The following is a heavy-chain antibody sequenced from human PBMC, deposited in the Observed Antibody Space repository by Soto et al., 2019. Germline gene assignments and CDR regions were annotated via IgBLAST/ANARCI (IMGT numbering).Heavy chain of an antibody. CDR1: GASITSGDYS. CDR2: IYHTGTT. Sequence: QVQLQESGPGLVKPSQTLSLTCTVSGASITSGDYSWNWIRQPPGKGLEWIGYIYHTGTTDYNPSLQRRVTISVDTSMNQFSLKLRSVTAADTAVYSCVREGLTMYGVLTPTFGPWGQGTLVTVSS. D-gene: IGHD3-3*01. J-gene: IGHJ5*02. V-gene: IGHV4-30-4*01. CDR3: VREGLTMYGVLTPTFGP.